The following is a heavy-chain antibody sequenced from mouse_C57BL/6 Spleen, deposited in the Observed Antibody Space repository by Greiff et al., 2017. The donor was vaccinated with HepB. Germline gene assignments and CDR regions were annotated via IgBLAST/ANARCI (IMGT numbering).Heavy chain of an antibody. CDR2: IYPGDGDT. V-gene: IGHV1-82*01. D-gene: IGHD1-1*01. CDR1: GYAFSSPW. CDR3: ASYYYGSSPRAMDY. J-gene: IGHJ4*01. Sequence: QVQLQQSGPELVKPGASVKISCKASGYAFSSPWKNWVKQRPGKGLEWIGRIYPGDGDTNYNGKFKGKATLTADKSSSTAYMQLSSLTSEDSAVYFCASYYYGSSPRAMDYWGQGTSVTVSS.